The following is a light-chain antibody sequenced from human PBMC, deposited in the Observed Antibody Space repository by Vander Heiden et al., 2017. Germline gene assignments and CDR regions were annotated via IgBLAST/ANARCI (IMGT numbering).Light chain of an antibody. CDR3: CSYAGSSTYV. V-gene: IGLV2-23*02. CDR2: EVS. Sequence: QSALTQPASVSGSPGQSITISCTETSSDVGSYNLVSWFQQHPGKAPKLMIYEVSKRPSGFSDRFSGSKSGNTASLTISGLQTKDEAEYYCCSYAGSSTYVFGTGTKVTVL. CDR1: SSDVGSYNL. J-gene: IGLJ1*01.